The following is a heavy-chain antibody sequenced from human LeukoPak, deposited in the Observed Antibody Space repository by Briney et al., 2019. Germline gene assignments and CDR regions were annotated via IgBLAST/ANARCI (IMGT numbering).Heavy chain of an antibody. CDR2: IYSSGNT. D-gene: IGHD5-18*01. J-gene: IGHJ6*03. CDR3: ARDLGYGYYFYYYLDV. Sequence: PSQTLSLTCTVSGGSISSYYWTWIRQPAGKGLEWIGRIYSSGNTNYNPSLNSRVTISIDMSKDQFSLKLSSVTAADRAVYYCARDLGYGYYFYYYLDVWGKGTTVTVSS. V-gene: IGHV4-61*02. CDR1: GGSISSYY.